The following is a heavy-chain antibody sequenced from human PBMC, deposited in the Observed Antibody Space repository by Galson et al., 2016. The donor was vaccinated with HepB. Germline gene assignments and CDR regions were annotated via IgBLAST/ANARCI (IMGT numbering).Heavy chain of an antibody. V-gene: IGHV5-51*01. Sequence: QSGAEVKKPGESLRISCKTSGYSFDSYWVGWVRQMPGKGLEWMGIIYPGDFDTRYSPSFQGQVTISVDKSINTAYLQWSSLKASDTAMYYCTRSITGSYDFRGAIYNYYAMDVWGQGTTVTVSS. CDR1: GYSFDSYW. J-gene: IGHJ6*02. CDR3: TRSITGSYDFRGAIYNYYAMDV. CDR2: IYPGDFDT. D-gene: IGHD3-3*01.